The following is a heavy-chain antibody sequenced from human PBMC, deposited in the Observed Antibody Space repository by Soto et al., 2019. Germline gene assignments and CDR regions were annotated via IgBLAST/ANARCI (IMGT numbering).Heavy chain of an antibody. CDR1: GFTFSSYW. J-gene: IGHJ3*02. D-gene: IGHD6-13*01. V-gene: IGHV3-7*01. Sequence: EVQLVESGGGLVQPGGSLRLSCAASGFTFSSYWMSWVRQAPGKGLEWVANIKQDGSEKYYVDSVKGRFTISRDNAKNSLYLQMNSLRAEDTAVYYCARDLVSSSWFDAFDIWGQGTMVTVSS. CDR2: IKQDGSEK. CDR3: ARDLVSSSWFDAFDI.